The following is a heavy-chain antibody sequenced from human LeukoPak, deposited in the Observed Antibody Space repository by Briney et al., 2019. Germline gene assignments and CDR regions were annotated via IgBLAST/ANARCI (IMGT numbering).Heavy chain of an antibody. CDR1: GGSFSGYY. CDR3: ARARTSNTGFDY. D-gene: IGHD2-2*01. J-gene: IGHJ4*02. CDR2: INHSGST. Sequence: SETLSLTCAVYGGSFSGYYWSWIRQPPGKGLEWIGEINHSGSTNYNPSLKSRVTMSVDTSKNQFSLKLGSVTAADTAVYYCARARTSNTGFDYWGQGTLVTVSS. V-gene: IGHV4-34*01.